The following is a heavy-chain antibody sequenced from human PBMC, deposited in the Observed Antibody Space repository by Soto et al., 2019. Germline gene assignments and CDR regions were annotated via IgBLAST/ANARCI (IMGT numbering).Heavy chain of an antibody. CDR2: IYYSGST. J-gene: IGHJ4*02. CDR1: GGSISSYY. V-gene: IGHV4-59*01. D-gene: IGHD6-6*01. Sequence: SETLSLTCTVSGGSISSYYWSWIRQPPGKGLEWIGYIYYSGSTNYNPSLKSRVTISADTSKNQFSLKLSSVTAADTAVYYCARQAAHLFDYWGQRTLVTVSS. CDR3: ARQAAHLFDY.